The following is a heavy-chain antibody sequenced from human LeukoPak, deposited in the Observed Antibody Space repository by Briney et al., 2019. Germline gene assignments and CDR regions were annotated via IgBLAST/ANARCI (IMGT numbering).Heavy chain of an antibody. J-gene: IGHJ4*02. CDR2: INSDGSST. CDR3: ARGLRAMATHVDY. V-gene: IGHV3-74*01. D-gene: IGHD5-18*01. Sequence: GGSLRLSCAASGFTFSGYWMHWVRQAPGKGLVWVSRINSDGSSTTYADSVKGRFTISIDNAKNTLYLQMNSLRAEDTAVYYCARGLRAMATHVDYWGQGTLVTVSS. CDR1: GFTFSGYW.